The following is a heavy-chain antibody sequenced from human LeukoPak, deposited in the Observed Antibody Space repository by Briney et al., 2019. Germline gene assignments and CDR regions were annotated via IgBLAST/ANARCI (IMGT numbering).Heavy chain of an antibody. CDR2: IYTSGST. Sequence: PSETLSLTCTVSGGSISTYYWSWIRQPAGKGLEWIGRIYTSGSTNYNPSLKSRVTMSVDTSKNQFSLKLSSVTAADTAVYYCARVGLWSGYRQYYFDYWGQGTLVTVSS. J-gene: IGHJ4*02. V-gene: IGHV4-4*07. CDR3: ARVGLWSGYRQYYFDY. CDR1: GGSISTYY. D-gene: IGHD3-3*01.